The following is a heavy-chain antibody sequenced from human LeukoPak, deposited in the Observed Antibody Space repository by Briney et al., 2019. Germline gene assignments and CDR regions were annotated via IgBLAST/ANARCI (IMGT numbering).Heavy chain of an antibody. CDR2: ISAYNGNT. D-gene: IGHD2-15*01. CDR3: ARYCSGGSCYSEGSAFDY. V-gene: IGHV1-18*04. CDR1: GYTFTSYG. J-gene: IGHJ4*02. Sequence: ASVKVSCKASGYTFTSYGISWVRQAPGQGLEWMGWISAYNGNTNYAQKLQGRVTMTTDTSTSTAYMELRSLRSDDTAVYYCARYCSGGSCYSEGSAFDYWGQGTLVAVSS.